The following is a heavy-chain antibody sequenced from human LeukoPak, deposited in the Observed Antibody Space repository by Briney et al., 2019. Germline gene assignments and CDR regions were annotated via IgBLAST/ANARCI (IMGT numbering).Heavy chain of an antibody. CDR1: GGSFSSYY. V-gene: IGHV4-59*08. Sequence: SETLSLTCTVSGGSFSSYYWSWIRQPPGKGLEWIGYIYYSGGTNYNPSLKSRVTISVDTSKNQFSLKLSSVTAADTAVYYCARHRRGIQLWFFDYWGQGTLVTVSS. CDR2: IYYSGGT. J-gene: IGHJ4*02. D-gene: IGHD5-18*01. CDR3: ARHRRGIQLWFFDY.